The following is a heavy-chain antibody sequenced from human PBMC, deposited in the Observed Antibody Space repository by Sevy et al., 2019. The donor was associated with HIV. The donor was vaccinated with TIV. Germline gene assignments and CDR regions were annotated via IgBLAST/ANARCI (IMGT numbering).Heavy chain of an antibody. J-gene: IGHJ4*02. V-gene: IGHV3-23*01. Sequence: GGSLRLSCTSSGFTFSSYAMNWVRQAPGKGLEWVSTISHSGDSTYYADSMKGRFTISRDNSENTLYLQMNSLRAEDTALYYCAGRKVGDFWSGSIRGPWAGGPLFDYWGQGTLVTVSS. CDR3: AGRKVGDFWSGSIRGPWAGGPLFDY. D-gene: IGHD3-3*01. CDR1: GFTFSSYA. CDR2: ISHSGDST.